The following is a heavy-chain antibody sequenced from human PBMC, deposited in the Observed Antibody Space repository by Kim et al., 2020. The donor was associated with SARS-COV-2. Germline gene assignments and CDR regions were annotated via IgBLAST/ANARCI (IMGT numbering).Heavy chain of an antibody. J-gene: IGHJ4*02. CDR2: IICTGDDT. CDR1: DFTFSDYA. Sequence: GGSLRLSCVASDFTFSDYAMSWVRQAPGKGLEWVSGIICTGDDTLLADSVKGRFTISRDNSMSTLYLQMNSLRIEDTAIYYCAKDYPEGRPLGTPTSFFDYWGQGILVSVSS. V-gene: IGHV3-23*01. CDR3: AKDYPEGRPLGTPTSFFDY. D-gene: IGHD1-1*01.